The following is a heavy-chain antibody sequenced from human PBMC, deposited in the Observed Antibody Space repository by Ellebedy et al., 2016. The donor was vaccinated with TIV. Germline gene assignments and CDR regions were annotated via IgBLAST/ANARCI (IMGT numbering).Heavy chain of an antibody. V-gene: IGHV3-33*06. J-gene: IGHJ4*02. CDR3: AKDRSPTMIALDY. CDR1: GFTFSSYG. Sequence: PGGSLRLSCAASGFTFSSYGMHWVRQAPDKGLEWVAVIWFDGTHKYCVDSVTGRFTLSRDNSKTTLYLQMSSLSADDTAIYDCAKDRSPTMIALDYWGQGTLVTVSS. D-gene: IGHD3-22*01. CDR2: IWFDGTHK.